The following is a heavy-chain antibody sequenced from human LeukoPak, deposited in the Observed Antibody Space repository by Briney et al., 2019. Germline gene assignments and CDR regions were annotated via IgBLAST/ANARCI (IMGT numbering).Heavy chain of an antibody. V-gene: IGHV3-23*01. D-gene: IGHD5-18*01. CDR3: AKVNVGGVSSGADFDY. CDR1: GFTFSSYA. CDR2: ISGSGGST. J-gene: IGHJ4*02. Sequence: GGSLRLSCAASGFTFSSYAMSWVRQAPGKGLEWVSAISGSGGSTYYADSVKGRFTISRDNSKNTLYLQMNSLRAEDTAVYYCAKVNVGGVSSGADFDYWGQGTLVTVSP.